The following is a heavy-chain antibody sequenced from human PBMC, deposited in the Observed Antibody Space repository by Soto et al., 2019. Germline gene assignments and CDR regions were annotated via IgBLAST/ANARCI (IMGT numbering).Heavy chain of an antibody. D-gene: IGHD6-13*01. J-gene: IGHJ4*02. CDR1: GFTLSSFP. Sequence: QVQLVESGGGVVQPGTSLRLSCAASGFTLSSFPMYWVRQAPGKGLEWVAATSFDGNNKYHAESVKGRFTISRDSSKNMVYLQRNSLRAEDTAVYYCARDGAAAGPDLDYWGQGTLVTVSS. V-gene: IGHV3-30-3*01. CDR2: TSFDGNNK. CDR3: ARDGAAAGPDLDY.